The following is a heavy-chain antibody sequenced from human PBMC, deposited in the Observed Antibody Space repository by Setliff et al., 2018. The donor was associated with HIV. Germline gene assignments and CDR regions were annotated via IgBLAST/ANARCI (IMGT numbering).Heavy chain of an antibody. CDR3: TRDTGGGGFPMDV. J-gene: IGHJ6*03. CDR1: GDSISSGAYY. V-gene: IGHV4-31*03. CDR2: IFSSGIT. D-gene: IGHD2-15*01. Sequence: SETLSLSCSVSGDSISSGAYYWSWIRQHPVKGLEWIGYIFSSGITYYSPSLHSRVTISLDTSKNQFSLNLTSITAADTAVYYCTRDTGGGGFPMDVWGKGTTVTVSS.